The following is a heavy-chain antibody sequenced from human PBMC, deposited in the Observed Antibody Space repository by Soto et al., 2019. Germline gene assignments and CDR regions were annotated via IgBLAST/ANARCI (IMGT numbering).Heavy chain of an antibody. V-gene: IGHV3-23*01. Sequence: GGSLRLSCVASGFTFTDYVMSWVRQVPGKGLEWVSSISDGGERTDYRDSVRGRFTISRDNARFTLHLQMNSLRVDDTATYFCARDRSTDFGLDGSGQGTTVTVAS. CDR3: ARDRSTDFGLDG. CDR1: GFTFTDYV. D-gene: IGHD3-16*01. J-gene: IGHJ6*02. CDR2: ISDGGERT.